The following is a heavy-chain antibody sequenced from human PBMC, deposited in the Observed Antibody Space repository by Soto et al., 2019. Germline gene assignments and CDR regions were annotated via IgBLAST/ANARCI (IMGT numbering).Heavy chain of an antibody. CDR1: GFTFSSYG. CDR2: IWYDGSNK. CDR3: ARVGYSGYDAVYYYGMDV. Sequence: PGGSLRLSCAASGFTFSSYGMHWVRQAPGKGLEWVAVIWYDGSNKYYADSVKGRFTISRDNSKNTLYLQMNSLRAEDTAVYYCARVGYSGYDAVYYYGMDVWGQGTTVTVSS. D-gene: IGHD5-12*01. J-gene: IGHJ6*02. V-gene: IGHV3-33*01.